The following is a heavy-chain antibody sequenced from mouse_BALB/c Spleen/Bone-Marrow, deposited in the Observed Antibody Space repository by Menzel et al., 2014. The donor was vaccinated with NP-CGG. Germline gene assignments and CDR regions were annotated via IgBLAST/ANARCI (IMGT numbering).Heavy chain of an antibody. J-gene: IGHJ2*01. CDR1: GYPFSSYW. CDR2: FYPGDGET. Sequence: QVQLQQSGAELVRPGSSVKISCKASGYPFSSYWMSWVKQRPGQGLEWIGQFYPGDGETNYNGKFKGNATLTADKSSSTAYMQLISLTSEDSAVYFCARKYGDYWGQGTTLTVSS. CDR3: ARKYGDY. V-gene: IGHV1-80*01. D-gene: IGHD2-10*02.